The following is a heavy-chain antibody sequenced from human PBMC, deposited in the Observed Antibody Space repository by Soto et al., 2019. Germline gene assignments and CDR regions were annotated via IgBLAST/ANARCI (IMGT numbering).Heavy chain of an antibody. CDR1: GFTFSSYE. V-gene: IGHV3-48*03. CDR3: ARELPPVGYCTNGVCPYGMDV. D-gene: IGHD2-8*01. CDR2: ISSSGSTI. Sequence: GGSLRLSCAASGFTFSSYEMNWVRQAPGKGLEWASYISSSGSTIYYADSVKGRFTISRDNAKNSLYLQMNSLRAEDAAVYYCARELPPVGYCTNGVCPYGMDVWGQGTTVTVSS. J-gene: IGHJ6*02.